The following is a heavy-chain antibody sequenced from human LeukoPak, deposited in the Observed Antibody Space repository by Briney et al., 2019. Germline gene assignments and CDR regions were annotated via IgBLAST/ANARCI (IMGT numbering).Heavy chain of an antibody. D-gene: IGHD6-6*01. J-gene: IGHJ4*02. CDR2: ISAYNGNT. CDR1: GYTFTSYG. V-gene: IGHV1-18*01. CDR3: ARSIAALYYFDY. Sequence: GASVKVSCKASGYTFTSYGVSWVRQAPGQGLEWMGWISAYNGNTNYEQKLQGRVTMTTDTSTSTAYMELRSLRSDGTAVYYCARSIAALYYFDYWGQGTLVTVSS.